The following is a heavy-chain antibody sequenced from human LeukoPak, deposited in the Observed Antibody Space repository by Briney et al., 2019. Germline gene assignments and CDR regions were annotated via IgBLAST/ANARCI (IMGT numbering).Heavy chain of an antibody. CDR3: ARGTGVITVIAVFTTRPFEY. Sequence: PETLSLTCTVSGGSITGTPYFWGWIRQPPGKGLEWIGSMFFSGRTYYNPSLKNRVNISSDTSKNQFSLHLNSMTAADTALYYCARGTGVITVIAVFTTRPFEYWGQGTPVTVSS. J-gene: IGHJ4*02. CDR2: MFFSGRT. CDR1: GGSITGTPYF. V-gene: IGHV4-39*07. D-gene: IGHD3-22*01.